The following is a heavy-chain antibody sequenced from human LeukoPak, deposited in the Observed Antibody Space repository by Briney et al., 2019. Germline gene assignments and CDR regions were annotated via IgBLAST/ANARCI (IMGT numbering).Heavy chain of an antibody. V-gene: IGHV4-39*07. J-gene: IGHJ3*02. CDR3: ARGLLDFAAMVKWCAFDI. CDR1: GGSISSSSYY. Sequence: SETLSLTCTVSGGSISSSSYYWGWIRQPPGKGLEWIGSIYYSGSTYYNPSLKSRVTISVDTSKNQFSLKLSSVTAADTAVYYCARGLLDFAAMVKWCAFDIWGQGTMVTVSS. CDR2: IYYSGST. D-gene: IGHD5-18*01.